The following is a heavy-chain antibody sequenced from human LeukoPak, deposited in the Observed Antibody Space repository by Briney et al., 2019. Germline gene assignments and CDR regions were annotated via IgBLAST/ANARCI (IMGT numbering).Heavy chain of an antibody. Sequence: GGSLRLSCAASGFNFSRYVMNWVRQAPGKGLEWVSALSGSGDTTYYADSVKGRFTISRDNSKNTLYLQMHSLRAEDTAVYYCAKDEAYYDFWSSGRFYYYMDVWGKGTTVTVSS. D-gene: IGHD3-3*01. V-gene: IGHV3-23*01. CDR2: LSGSGDTT. CDR3: AKDEAYYDFWSSGRFYYYMDV. CDR1: GFNFSRYV. J-gene: IGHJ6*03.